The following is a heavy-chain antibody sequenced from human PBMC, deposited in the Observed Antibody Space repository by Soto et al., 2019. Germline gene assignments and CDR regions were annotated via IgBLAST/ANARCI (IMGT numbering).Heavy chain of an antibody. CDR2: IWYDGSNK. D-gene: IGHD6-19*01. CDR1: GFTFSSYG. Sequence: QVQLVESGGGVVQPGRSLRLSCAASGFTFSSYGMHWVRQAPGKGLEWVAVIWYDGSNKYYADSVKGRFTISRDNSKNTLYLQMNSLRAEDTAVYYCARDGPAVAGSDYWGQGTLVTVSS. J-gene: IGHJ4*02. V-gene: IGHV3-33*01. CDR3: ARDGPAVAGSDY.